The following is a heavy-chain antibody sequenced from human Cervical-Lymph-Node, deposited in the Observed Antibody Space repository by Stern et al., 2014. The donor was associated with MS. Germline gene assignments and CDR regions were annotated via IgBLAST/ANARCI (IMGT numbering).Heavy chain of an antibody. CDR2: INGGDGYT. J-gene: IGHJ4*02. CDR3: ARDGVFTYGSTDYYFDY. V-gene: IGHV1-3*01. CDR1: GYTFTYYA. D-gene: IGHD5-18*01. Sequence: QDQLVQSGAEVKKPGASVKVSCKASGYTFTYYAIHWVRQAPGQRLEWMGWINGGDGYTKYSLKFQGRVTITRDTSASTSYMELSSLTSEDTAVYFCARDGVFTYGSTDYYFDYWGQGTLVTVSS.